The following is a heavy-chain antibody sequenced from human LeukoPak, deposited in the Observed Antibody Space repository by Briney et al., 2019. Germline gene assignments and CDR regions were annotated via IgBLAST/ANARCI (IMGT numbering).Heavy chain of an antibody. D-gene: IGHD6-19*01. CDR1: VYTFTSYG. CDR2: ISAYNGNT. V-gene: IGHV1-18*04. J-gene: IGHJ4*02. Sequence: GASVKVSCKASVYTFTSYGISWVRQAPGQGLEWMGWISAYNGNTNYAQKLQGRVTMTIDTSTSTAYMELRSLRSDDTAVYYCARYNGYSSGWYVPNPTFDYWGQGTLVTVSS. CDR3: ARYNGYSSGWYVPNPTFDY.